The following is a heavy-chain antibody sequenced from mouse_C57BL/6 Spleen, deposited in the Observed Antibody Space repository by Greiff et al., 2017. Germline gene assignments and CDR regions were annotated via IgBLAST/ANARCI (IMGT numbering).Heavy chain of an antibody. CDR1: GYSITSGYY. D-gene: IGHD2-2*01. CDR3: ARRSMVTPFDY. V-gene: IGHV3-6*01. Sequence: EVKLMESGPGLVKPSQSLSLTCSVTGYSITSGYYWNWIRQFPGNKLEWMGYISYDGSNNYNPSLKNRISITRDTSKNQFFLKLNSVTTEDTATYYCARRSMVTPFDYWGQGTTLTVSS. J-gene: IGHJ2*01. CDR2: ISYDGSN.